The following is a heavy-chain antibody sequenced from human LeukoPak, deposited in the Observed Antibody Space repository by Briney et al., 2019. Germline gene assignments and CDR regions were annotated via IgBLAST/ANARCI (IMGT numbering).Heavy chain of an antibody. CDR3: AKDLIREKNRLDYYYGMDV. Sequence: GGSLRLSCAASGFTFSSYAMSWVRQAPGKGLEWVSAISGSGGSTYYADSVKGRFTISRDNSKNTLYLQMNSLRAEDTAVYYCAKDLIREKNRLDYYYGMDVWGQGTTVTVSS. CDR2: ISGSGGST. V-gene: IGHV3-23*01. D-gene: IGHD1-14*01. J-gene: IGHJ6*02. CDR1: GFTFSSYA.